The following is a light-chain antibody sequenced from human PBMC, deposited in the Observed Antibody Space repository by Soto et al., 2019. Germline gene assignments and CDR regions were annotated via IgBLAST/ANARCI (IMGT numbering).Light chain of an antibody. CDR2: DSN. CDR3: CSYAGTFYV. CDR1: SSNIGNNY. Sequence: QSVLTQPPSVSAAAGQKVTIACSGSSSNIGNNYVSWYQQFPGTAPKLLIYDSNKRPSGIPDRFSGSKSGSTASLTISGLQAEDEADYYCCSYAGTFYVFGTGTKVTIL. V-gene: IGLV1-51*01. J-gene: IGLJ1*01.